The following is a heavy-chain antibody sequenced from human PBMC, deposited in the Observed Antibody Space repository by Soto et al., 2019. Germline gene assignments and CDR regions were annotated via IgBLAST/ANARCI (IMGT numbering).Heavy chain of an antibody. CDR3: AMPGVVVVATELGAFDI. J-gene: IGHJ3*02. D-gene: IGHD2-21*01. Sequence: QVQLQQWGAGLLKPSETLSLTCAVYGGAFRGYSWTWIRQPPGKGLERIWEVRRDGSTNANPSLKSRVTLSLDTSNNQFALKVASVTAADSATYYCAMPGVVVVATELGAFDIWGQGTVVTVSS. CDR2: VRRDGST. CDR1: GGAFRGYS. V-gene: IGHV4-34*01.